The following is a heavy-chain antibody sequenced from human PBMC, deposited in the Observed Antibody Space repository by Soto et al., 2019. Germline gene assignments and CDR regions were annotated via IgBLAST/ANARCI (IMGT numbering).Heavy chain of an antibody. CDR3: AREPRITIFGVVIPNYGMDV. J-gene: IGHJ6*02. D-gene: IGHD3-3*01. CDR2: IIPTFGTA. CDR1: GGTFSSYA. Sequence: GASVKVSCKASGGTFSSYAISWVRQAPGQGLEWMGGIIPTFGTANYAQKFQGRVTITADESTSTAYMELSSLRSEDTAVYYCAREPRITIFGVVIPNYGMDVWGQGTTVTV. V-gene: IGHV1-69*13.